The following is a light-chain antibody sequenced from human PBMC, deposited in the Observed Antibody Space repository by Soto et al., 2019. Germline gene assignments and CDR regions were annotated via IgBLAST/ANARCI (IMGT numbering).Light chain of an antibody. CDR3: QQYNNWPPWT. CDR2: GAS. V-gene: IGKV3-15*01. Sequence: EIVMTQSPATLSVSPGERATLSCRASQSVSSKLAWYQQRPGQAPRLLIYGASTRATGIPARFSGSGSGTECTLTISSLQSEDFAVYYCQQYNNWPPWTCGQGTKVEIK. CDR1: QSVSSK. J-gene: IGKJ1*01.